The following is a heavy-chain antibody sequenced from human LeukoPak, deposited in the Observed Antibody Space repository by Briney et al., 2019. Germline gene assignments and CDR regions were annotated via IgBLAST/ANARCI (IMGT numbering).Heavy chain of an antibody. J-gene: IGHJ4*02. CDR3: VGSSGWLFDY. D-gene: IGHD6-19*01. V-gene: IGHV3-7*01. CDR2: IKEDGSRI. Sequence: GGSPRLSCAGTGFTFSNYWMNWVRQAPGKGLEWVANIKEDGSRINYVDSVKGRFTISRDNAKNSVYLQMDNLRAEDTAVYYCVGSSGWLFDYWGQGILVAVSS. CDR1: GFTFSNYW.